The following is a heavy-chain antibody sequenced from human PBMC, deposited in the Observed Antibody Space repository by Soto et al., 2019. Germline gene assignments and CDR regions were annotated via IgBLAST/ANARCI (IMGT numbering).Heavy chain of an antibody. Sequence: GGSLRLSCAASGFTFSNNAISWVRQAPGKGLEWVSAISGGGGSTYYAASVKGRFTISRDNSKNTLYLQMNSLRAEDSALYYCAKDRGYDYVWGSNYFDYWGQGTLVTVSS. D-gene: IGHD3-16*01. V-gene: IGHV3-23*01. CDR3: AKDRGYDYVWGSNYFDY. J-gene: IGHJ4*02. CDR1: GFTFSNNA. CDR2: ISGGGGST.